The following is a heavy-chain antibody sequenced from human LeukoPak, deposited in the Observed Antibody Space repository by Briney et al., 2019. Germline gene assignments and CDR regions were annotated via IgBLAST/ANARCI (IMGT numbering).Heavy chain of an antibody. Sequence: ASVKVSCKASGYTFTRYYMHWVQQAPGQGLEWMGIIDPSGGSTSYAQKLQGRVTMTTDTSTSTAYMELRSLRSDDTAVYYCARDWGSIKVITDYWGQGTLVTVSS. J-gene: IGHJ4*02. V-gene: IGHV1-46*01. CDR2: IDPSGGST. D-gene: IGHD3-16*01. CDR3: ARDWGSIKVITDY. CDR1: GYTFTRYY.